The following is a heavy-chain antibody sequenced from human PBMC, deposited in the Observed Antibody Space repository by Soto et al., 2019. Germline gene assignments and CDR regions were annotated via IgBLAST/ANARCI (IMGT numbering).Heavy chain of an antibody. J-gene: IGHJ6*02. Sequence: EVKLVESGGDFVQPGASLRLSCAASGLPVGGYDFHWVRQRGGKGLEWVSTIGSAGDTYYSASVRCRFTISRENAKNSLVLQMPSLRAGDTAVYFCVRAELPVYYYGMDLWGQGTTVTVSS. CDR2: IGSAGDT. CDR3: VRAELPVYYYGMDL. D-gene: IGHD1-7*01. CDR1: GLPVGGYD. V-gene: IGHV3-13*01.